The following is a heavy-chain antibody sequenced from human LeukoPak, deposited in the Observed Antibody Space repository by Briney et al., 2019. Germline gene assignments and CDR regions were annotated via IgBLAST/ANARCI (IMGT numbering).Heavy chain of an antibody. Sequence: SETLSLTCAVYGGSFSGYYWSWIRQPPGKGLEWIGEINHSGSTNYNPSLKSRVTISVDTSKNQFSLKLSTVTAADTAVYYCARGPMVRGVIITYNWFDPWGQGTLVTVSS. CDR1: GGSFSGYY. CDR2: INHSGST. J-gene: IGHJ5*02. CDR3: ARGPMVRGVIITYNWFDP. D-gene: IGHD3-10*01. V-gene: IGHV4-34*01.